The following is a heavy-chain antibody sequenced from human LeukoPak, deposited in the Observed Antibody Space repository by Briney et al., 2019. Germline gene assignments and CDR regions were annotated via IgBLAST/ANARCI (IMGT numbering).Heavy chain of an antibody. CDR2: IIPIFGTA. D-gene: IGHD3-10*01. CDR1: GGTFSSYA. V-gene: IGHV1-69*01. CDR3: ATLWFGELRNWFDP. J-gene: IGHJ5*02. Sequence: GSSVKVSCKAPGGTFSSYAISWVRQAPGQGLERMGGIIPIFGTANYAQKFQGRVTITADESTSTAYMELSSLRSEDTAVYYCATLWFGELRNWFDPWGQGTLVTVSS.